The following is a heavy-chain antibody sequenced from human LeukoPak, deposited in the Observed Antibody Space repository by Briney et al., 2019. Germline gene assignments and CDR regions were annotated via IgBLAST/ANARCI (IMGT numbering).Heavy chain of an antibody. CDR1: GFTFSSYA. Sequence: GGSLRLSCAASGFTFSSYAMSWVRQAPGKGLEWVSVISGSGDSTYYADSVEGRRTISRDNSKDALYLQMNSLRAEDTAIYYCAKVGYSGYDYDYWGQGTLVSVSS. CDR2: ISGSGDST. J-gene: IGHJ4*02. D-gene: IGHD5-12*01. CDR3: AKVGYSGYDYDY. V-gene: IGHV3-23*01.